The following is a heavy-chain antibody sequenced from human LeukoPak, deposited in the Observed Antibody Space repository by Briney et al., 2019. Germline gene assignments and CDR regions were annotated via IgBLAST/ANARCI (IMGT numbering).Heavy chain of an antibody. CDR1: GFTFSSYA. J-gene: IGHJ4*02. Sequence: PGGSLRLSCAASGFTFSSYAMSWVRQAPGKGLEWVSAISGGGGSTYYADSVKGRFTISRDSSKNTLYLQVNNLRAEDTAVYYCAKSVSYYYDTSGYFDYWGQGTLVTVSS. CDR2: ISGGGGST. V-gene: IGHV3-23*01. CDR3: AKSVSYYYDTSGYFDY. D-gene: IGHD3-22*01.